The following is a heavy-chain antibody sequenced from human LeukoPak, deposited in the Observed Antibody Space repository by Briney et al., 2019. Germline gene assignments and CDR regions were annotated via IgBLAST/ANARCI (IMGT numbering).Heavy chain of an antibody. V-gene: IGHV3-23*01. CDR3: ANGKGAFDI. CDR2: ISCSGGST. Sequence: GGSLRLSCAASGFTFSSYAMSWVRQAPGKGLEWVSAISCSGGSTYYADSVEGRFTISRDNSKNTLYLQMNSLRAEDTAVYYCANGKGAFDIWGQGTMVTVSS. J-gene: IGHJ3*02. CDR1: GFTFSSYA.